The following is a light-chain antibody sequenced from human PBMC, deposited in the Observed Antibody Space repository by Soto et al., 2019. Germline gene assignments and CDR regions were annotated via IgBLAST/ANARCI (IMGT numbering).Light chain of an antibody. CDR2: DVN. V-gene: IGLV2-14*01. CDR1: KSDIGSYNY. CDR3: SSYTSVSTWV. Sequence: QSVLTQPASVSGSPGQSITISCTGTKSDIGSYNYVSWYQQHPGKAPKFIIYDVNNRPSGVSNRFSGSKSGNTASLTISGLQAEDEADYYCSSYTSVSTWVFGGGTKVTV. J-gene: IGLJ3*02.